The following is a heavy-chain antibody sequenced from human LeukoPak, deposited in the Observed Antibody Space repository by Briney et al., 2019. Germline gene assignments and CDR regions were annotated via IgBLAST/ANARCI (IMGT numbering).Heavy chain of an antibody. CDR1: GYTFTGYY. V-gene: IGHV1-2*02. Sequence: ASVKVSCKASGYTFTGYYMHWVRQAPGQGLEWMGWINPNSGGTNYAQKFQGRVTMTRDTSISTAYMELSRLRSDDTAVYYCARVKPLGDDTLDYWGQGTLVTVSS. CDR2: INPNSGGT. J-gene: IGHJ4*02. D-gene: IGHD2-21*02. CDR3: ARVKPLGDDTLDY.